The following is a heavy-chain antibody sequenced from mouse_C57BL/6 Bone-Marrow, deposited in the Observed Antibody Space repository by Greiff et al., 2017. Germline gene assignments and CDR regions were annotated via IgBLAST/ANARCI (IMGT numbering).Heavy chain of an antibody. Sequence: VQLQQPGAELVKPGASVKLSCKASGYTFTSYWMHWVKQRPGQGLEWIGMIHPNSGRTNYNEKFKSKATLTVDKSSSTAYMQLSSLTCEDSAVYYCARGVYYDDDDAMGYWGRGQSATVSS. J-gene: IGHJ4*01. V-gene: IGHV1-64*01. CDR2: IHPNSGRT. D-gene: IGHD2-4*01. CDR1: GYTFTSYW. CDR3: ARGVYYDDDDAMGY.